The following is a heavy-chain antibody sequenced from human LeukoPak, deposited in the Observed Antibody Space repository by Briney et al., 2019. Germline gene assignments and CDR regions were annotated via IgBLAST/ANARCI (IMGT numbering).Heavy chain of an antibody. D-gene: IGHD2-15*01. CDR1: GGTFSSLS. J-gene: IGHJ4*02. Sequence: ASVKVSCKASGGTFSSLSINWVRQVPGQGLEWMGGIIPILSTPNYAQRFQDSVTFTSDASTSTAYMELGSLTSDDTAVYYCAGADLQFSSLLALNFNYWGQGTLVTVAS. V-gene: IGHV1-69*13. CDR2: IIPILSTP. CDR3: AGADLQFSSLLALNFNY.